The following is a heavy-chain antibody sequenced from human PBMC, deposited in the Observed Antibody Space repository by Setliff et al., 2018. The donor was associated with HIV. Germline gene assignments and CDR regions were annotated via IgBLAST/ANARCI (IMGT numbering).Heavy chain of an antibody. CDR2: INTSGTT. Sequence: PSETLSLTCSVSGGSISSATYYWNWIRQPAGKALEWIGRINTSGTTIYSPSLKSRVTISLEKSNNQFSLKLSSVTAADTAVYYCARDFKRYNSPCRFDPWGQGALVTVS. V-gene: IGHV4-61*02. D-gene: IGHD1-1*01. CDR3: ARDFKRYNSPCRFDP. CDR1: GGSISSATYY. J-gene: IGHJ5*02.